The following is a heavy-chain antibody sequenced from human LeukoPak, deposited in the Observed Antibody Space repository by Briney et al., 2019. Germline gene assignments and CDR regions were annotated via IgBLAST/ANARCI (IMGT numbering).Heavy chain of an antibody. D-gene: IGHD2-2*01. CDR2: IIPIFGTA. Sequence: SVKVSCKASGGTFGSYAISWVRQAPGQGLEWMGGIIPIFGTANYAQKFQGRVTITTDESTSTAYMELSSLRSEDTAVYYCARDTDIVVVPAASGAFDIWGQGTMVTVSS. CDR1: GGTFGSYA. CDR3: ARDTDIVVVPAASGAFDI. J-gene: IGHJ3*02. V-gene: IGHV1-69*05.